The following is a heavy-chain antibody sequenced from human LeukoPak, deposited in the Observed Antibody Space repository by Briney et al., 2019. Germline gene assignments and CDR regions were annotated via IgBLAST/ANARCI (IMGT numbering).Heavy chain of an antibody. CDR2: IYSGGST. D-gene: IGHD1-7*01. CDR1: GFTVSSNY. Sequence: GGSLRLSCAASGFTVSSNYMSWVRQAPGKGLEWVSVIYSGGSTYYADSVKGRFTISRNNSKNTLYLQMNSLRAEDTAVYYCARARLGYNWNSVWFDPWGQGTLVTVSS. J-gene: IGHJ5*02. CDR3: ARARLGYNWNSVWFDP. V-gene: IGHV3-66*01.